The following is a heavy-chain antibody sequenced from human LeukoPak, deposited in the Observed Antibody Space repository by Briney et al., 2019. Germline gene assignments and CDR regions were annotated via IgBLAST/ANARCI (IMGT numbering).Heavy chain of an antibody. Sequence: SETLSLTCGIYGGSFSGYYWTWVRQPPGKGLEWIGYIYYSGSTNYNPSLKSRVTISVDTSKNQFSLKLSSVTAADTAVYYCARETSQKGAHYMDVWGKGTTVTISS. D-gene: IGHD3-16*01. CDR1: GGSFSGYY. CDR2: IYYSGST. V-gene: IGHV4-59*01. J-gene: IGHJ6*03. CDR3: ARETSQKGAHYMDV.